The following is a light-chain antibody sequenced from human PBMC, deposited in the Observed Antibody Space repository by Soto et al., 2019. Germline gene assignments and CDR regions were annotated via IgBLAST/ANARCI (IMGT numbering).Light chain of an antibody. CDR3: SSYTSSSTLGV. V-gene: IGLV2-14*03. CDR2: DVS. Sequence: QSALTQPASVSGSPGQSITISCTGTSSDVGGYNYVSWYQHHPGNAPKLMIYDVSNRPSGVSNRFSGSKSGNTASLTISGLQAEDEAYYYCSSYTSSSTLGVFGGGTKVTVL. J-gene: IGLJ3*02. CDR1: SSDVGGYNY.